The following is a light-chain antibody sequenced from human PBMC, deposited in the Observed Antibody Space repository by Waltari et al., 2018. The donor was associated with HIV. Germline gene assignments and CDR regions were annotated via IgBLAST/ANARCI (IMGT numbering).Light chain of an antibody. J-gene: IGLJ3*02. CDR1: SSNFGTTT. CDR2: GHL. CDR3: EAWDDSVTGPV. V-gene: IGLV1-44*01. Sequence: QPPSASGTPGQRVTLSCSGNSSNFGTTTVIWYQQLPGAAPKLLLYGHLQRPSGVPDRFSGSKSATSASLVISDLHSDDEGTYYCEAWDDSVTGPVFGGGTKLTVL.